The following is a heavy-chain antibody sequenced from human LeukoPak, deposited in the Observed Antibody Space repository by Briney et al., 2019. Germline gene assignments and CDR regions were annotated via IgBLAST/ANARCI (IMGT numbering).Heavy chain of an antibody. CDR2: IYYSGST. CDR3: ARGLMRYDILTGYYNYYYYYGMDV. CDR1: GGSISSSSYY. Sequence: SGTLSLTCTVSGGSISSSSYYWGWIRQPPGKGLEWLGRIYYSGSTYYNPSLKSRVTISVDTSKNQFSLKLSSVTAADTAVYYCARGLMRYDILTGYYNYYYYYGMDVWGQGTTVTVSS. D-gene: IGHD3-9*01. J-gene: IGHJ6*02. V-gene: IGHV4-39*07.